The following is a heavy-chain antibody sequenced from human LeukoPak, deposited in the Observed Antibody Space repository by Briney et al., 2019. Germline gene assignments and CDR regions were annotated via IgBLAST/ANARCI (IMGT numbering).Heavy chain of an antibody. V-gene: IGHV5-51*01. J-gene: IGHJ4*02. Sequence: GESLKISGKGSGYSFPTYWIAWVRQMPGKGLEWMGIIYPDESHIRYSPSFQGQVTISADKSISTAYLQWSSLKASDTAMYYCARPPSRGYSSSFEYWGQGTLVTVSS. D-gene: IGHD2-2*03. CDR2: IYPDESHI. CDR1: GYSFPTYW. CDR3: ARPPSRGYSSSFEY.